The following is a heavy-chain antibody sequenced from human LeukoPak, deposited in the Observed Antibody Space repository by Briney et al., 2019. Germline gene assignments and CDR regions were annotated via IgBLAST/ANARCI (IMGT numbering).Heavy chain of an antibody. CDR1: GGSISSGDYY. CDR3: AREGIRVNYYYYGMDV. CDR2: IYYSGST. V-gene: IGHV4-30-4*01. J-gene: IGHJ6*02. D-gene: IGHD2/OR15-2a*01. Sequence: SETLSLTCTVSGGSISSGDYYWSWIRQPPGKGLEWIGYIYYSGSTYYNPSLKSRVTISVDTPKNQFSLKLSSVTAADTAVYYCAREGIRVNYYYYGMDVWGQGTTVTVSS.